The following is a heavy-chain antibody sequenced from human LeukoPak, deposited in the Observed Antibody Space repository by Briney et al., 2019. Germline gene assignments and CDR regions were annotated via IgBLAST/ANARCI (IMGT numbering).Heavy chain of an antibody. J-gene: IGHJ4*02. CDR2: IYHSGST. D-gene: IGHD3-9*01. CDR3: ARERPRLVIDY. Sequence: PSETLSLTCTVSGGSISSSSYYWGWIRQPPGKGLEWIGEIYHSGSTNYNPSLKSRVAISVDKSKNQFSLKLSSVTAADTAVYYCARERPRLVIDYWGQGTLVTVSS. CDR1: GGSISSSSYY. V-gene: IGHV4-39*07.